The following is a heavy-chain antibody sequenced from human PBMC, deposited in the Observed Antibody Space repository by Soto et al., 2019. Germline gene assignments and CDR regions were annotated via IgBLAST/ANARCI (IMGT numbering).Heavy chain of an antibody. J-gene: IGHJ3*02. CDR3: ARRHVVVVAATRGDAFDI. Sequence: SETLSLTCAVSGSSINDYYWTWIRQSPGKELEWIGFVYHSGNTNYNPSLKSRVAISLDTSKSYFSLKLYSVTAADTAVYYCARRHVVVVAATRGDAFDIWGQGTMVTVSS. D-gene: IGHD2-15*01. CDR1: GSSINDYY. V-gene: IGHV4-59*08. CDR2: VYHSGNT.